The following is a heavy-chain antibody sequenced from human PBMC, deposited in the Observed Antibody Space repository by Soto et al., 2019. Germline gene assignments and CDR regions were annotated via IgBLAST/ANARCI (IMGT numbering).Heavy chain of an antibody. CDR1: GFTFSSYI. CDR2: ISSSSSYI. CDR3: ARDRPPSVTGIYYYYGIGV. V-gene: IGHV3-21*01. J-gene: IGHJ6*02. Sequence: PGGSLRLSSAASGFTFSSYIMNWVRQAPGKGLEWVSSISSSSSYIYYADSVKGRFTIYRDNAKNSPDLQMNSLRAEDTAVYYWARDRPPSVTGIYYYYGIGVWGQGTTVTASS. D-gene: IGHD1-20*01.